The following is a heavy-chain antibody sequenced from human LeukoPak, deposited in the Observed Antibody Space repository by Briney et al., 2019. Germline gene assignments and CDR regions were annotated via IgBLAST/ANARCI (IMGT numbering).Heavy chain of an antibody. J-gene: IGHJ4*02. D-gene: IGHD6-19*01. CDR1: GGSISSYY. CDR2: IYYSGST. Sequence: PSETPSLTCTVSGGSISSYYWSWIRQPPGKGLEWIGYIYYSGSTNYNPSLKSRVTISVDTSKNQFSLKLSSVTAADTAVYYCARVKYSSGWEFDYWGQGTLVTVSS. V-gene: IGHV4-59*01. CDR3: ARVKYSSGWEFDY.